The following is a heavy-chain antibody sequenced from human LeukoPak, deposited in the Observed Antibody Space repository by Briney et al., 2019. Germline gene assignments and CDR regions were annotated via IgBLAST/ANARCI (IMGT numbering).Heavy chain of an antibody. D-gene: IGHD5-18*01. CDR1: GNTFTSYY. CDR3: ARGRYSYGYVGLVDY. CDR2: INPSGGST. V-gene: IGHV1-46*01. Sequence: ASVKVSCKASGNTFTSYYMHWVRQAPGQGLEWMGIINPSGGSTSYAQKFQGRVTMTRDTSTSTVYMELASLRSEDTAVYYCARGRYSYGYVGLVDYWGQGTLVTVSS. J-gene: IGHJ4*02.